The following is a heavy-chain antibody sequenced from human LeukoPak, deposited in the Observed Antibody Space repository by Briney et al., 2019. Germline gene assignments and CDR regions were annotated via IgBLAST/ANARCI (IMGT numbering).Heavy chain of an antibody. CDR2: IYYSGST. V-gene: IGHV4-39*01. CDR3: ARRRYYDSTGYFD. Sequence: KPSETPSLTCTVSGGSISSSSYYWGWIRQPPGKGLEWIGSIYYSGSTYYNPSLKSRVSMSVDTSKNHFSLELHSVTATDTAVYYCARRRYYDSTGYFDWGRGSLVTVPS. D-gene: IGHD3-22*01. CDR1: GGSISSSSYY. J-gene: IGHJ1*01.